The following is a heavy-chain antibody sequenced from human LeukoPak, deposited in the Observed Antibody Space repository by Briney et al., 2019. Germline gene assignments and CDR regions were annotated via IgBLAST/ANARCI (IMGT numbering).Heavy chain of an antibody. D-gene: IGHD3-3*01. Sequence: GGSLRLSCAASRFTFNNHAMNWVRQAPGKGLEWVSVISGGGGTYYADSVQGRFTISRDNSKNMLYLQMNRLRAEDTAVYFCAKAPTNYDFWSGLGYFDFWGQGTLVTVSS. CDR1: RFTFNNHA. CDR3: AKAPTNYDFWSGLGYFDF. V-gene: IGHV3-23*01. J-gene: IGHJ4*02. CDR2: ISGGGGT.